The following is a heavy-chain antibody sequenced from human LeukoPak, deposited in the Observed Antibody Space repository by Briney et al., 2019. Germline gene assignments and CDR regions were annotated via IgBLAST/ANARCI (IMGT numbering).Heavy chain of an antibody. V-gene: IGHV4-59*01. J-gene: IGHJ4*02. CDR2: IYYSGST. CDR3: ARGVDTSIRYHFDY. CDR1: GGSMSSYY. D-gene: IGHD5-18*01. Sequence: SETLPLTCTVSGGSMSSYYWNWVRQPPGKGLEYIGHIYYSGSTNYNSSLKSRLTISVDTSKNQFSLKLSSVTAADTAVYYCARGVDTSIRYHFDYWGQGALVTVSS.